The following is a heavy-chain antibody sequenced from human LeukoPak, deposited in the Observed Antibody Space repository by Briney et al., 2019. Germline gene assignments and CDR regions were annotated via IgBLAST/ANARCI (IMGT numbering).Heavy chain of an antibody. CDR2: IYHSGST. CDR1: GGSISSSNW. V-gene: IGHV4-4*02. CDR3: ARLGWLYGSGSMNWFDP. Sequence: PSGTLSLTCAVSGGSISSSNWWSWVRQPPGKGLEWIGEIYHSGSTNYNPSLKSRVTISVDKSKNHFSLKLSSVTAADTAVYYCARLGWLYGSGSMNWFDPWGQGTLVTVST. J-gene: IGHJ5*02. D-gene: IGHD3-10*01.